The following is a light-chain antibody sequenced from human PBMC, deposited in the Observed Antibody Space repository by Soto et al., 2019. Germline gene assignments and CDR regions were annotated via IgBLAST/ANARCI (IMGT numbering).Light chain of an antibody. V-gene: IGKV3-20*01. J-gene: IGKJ4*01. CDR2: GAS. Sequence: EIMLTPSPATLSLYPGERATLSCMASQSVSSSYLAWYQQKPGQAPRLLIYGASSRATGIPDRFSGSGSGTDFTLTISRLEPEDFAVYYCQQYNNWPLTFGGGTKVDIK. CDR1: QSVSSSY. CDR3: QQYNNWPLT.